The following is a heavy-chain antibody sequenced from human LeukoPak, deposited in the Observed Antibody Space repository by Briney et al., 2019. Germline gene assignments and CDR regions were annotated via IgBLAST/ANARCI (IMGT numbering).Heavy chain of an antibody. Sequence: ASVKVSCKASGYTFTGYYMHWVRQAPGQGLEWMGWINPNSGGTNYAQKFQGRVTMTRDTSISTAYMELSRLRSDDTAVYYCARDQKWLRQGFDYWGQGTLVTVCS. CDR3: ARDQKWLRQGFDY. J-gene: IGHJ4*02. CDR2: INPNSGGT. CDR1: GYTFTGYY. D-gene: IGHD5-12*01. V-gene: IGHV1-2*02.